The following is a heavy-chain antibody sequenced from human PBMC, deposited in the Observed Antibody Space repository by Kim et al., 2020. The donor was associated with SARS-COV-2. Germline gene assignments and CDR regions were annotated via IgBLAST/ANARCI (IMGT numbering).Heavy chain of an antibody. J-gene: IGHJ4*02. V-gene: IGHV3-23*01. Sequence: GGSLRLSCAASGFSFSYYAMSWVRQAPGKGLEWVSGISGSGGYTYYADSVKGRFTVSRDNSKNTVHLQMSSLRAEDTAVYYCAKGESMVRGVGFRLDMVPFDYWGQGTLVTVSS. CDR2: ISGSGGYT. D-gene: IGHD3-10*01. CDR3: AKGESMVRGVGFRLDMVPFDY. CDR1: GFSFSYYA.